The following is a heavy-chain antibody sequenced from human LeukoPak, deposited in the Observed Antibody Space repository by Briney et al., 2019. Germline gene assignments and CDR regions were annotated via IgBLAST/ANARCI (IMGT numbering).Heavy chain of an antibody. D-gene: IGHD6-19*01. V-gene: IGHV5-51*01. J-gene: IGHJ4*02. CDR1: GYSFANYW. Sequence: GESLKISCKGSGYSFANYWTGWVRQMPGKGLEWMGIIYPGDSDTRYSPSFQGQVTISADKSISTAYLQWSSLKASDPAMYYCARREGGWYLDYWGQGTLVTVSS. CDR2: IYPGDSDT. CDR3: ARREGGWYLDY.